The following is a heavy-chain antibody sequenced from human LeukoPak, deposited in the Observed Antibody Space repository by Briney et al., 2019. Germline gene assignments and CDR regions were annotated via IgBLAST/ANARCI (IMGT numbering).Heavy chain of an antibody. CDR1: GYTFTDYS. V-gene: IGHV1-2*02. CDR2: MNPKPGAT. D-gene: IGHD4-17*01. CDR3: ASGVEAVTTSGYYYYGMDV. Sequence: VQVSCKASGYTFTDYSIHWVRQAPGQGLECMGGMNPKPGATNYAQKFQGTATITRDTSTSTVYMELSSVRSEDTAVYYCASGVEAVTTSGYYYYGMDVWGQGTTVTVSS. J-gene: IGHJ6*02.